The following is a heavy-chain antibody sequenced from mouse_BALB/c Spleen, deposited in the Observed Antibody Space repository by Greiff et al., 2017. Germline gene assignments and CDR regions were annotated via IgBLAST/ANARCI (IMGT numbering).Heavy chain of an antibody. D-gene: IGHD2-3*01. CDR2: ISYSGST. J-gene: IGHJ4*01. V-gene: IGHV3-2*02. CDR3: ARSPMIYYAMDY. Sequence: EVQLQESGPGLVKPSQSLSLTCTVTGYSITSDYAWNWIRQFPGNKLEWMGYISYSGSTSYNPSLKSRISITRDTSKNQFFLQLNSVTTEDTATYYCARSPMIYYAMDYWGQGTSVTVSS. CDR1: GYSITSDYA.